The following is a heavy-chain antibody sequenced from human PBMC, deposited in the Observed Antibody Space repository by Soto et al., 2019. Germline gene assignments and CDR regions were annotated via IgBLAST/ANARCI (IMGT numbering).Heavy chain of an antibody. CDR1: GYTFTSYY. Sequence: ASVKVSCKASGYTFTSYYMHWVRQAPGQGLEWMGIINPSGGSTSYAQKFQGRVTMTRDTSTSTVYMELSSLRSEDTAVYYCASRIAAAPSFDYWGQGTLVTVSS. J-gene: IGHJ4*02. V-gene: IGHV1-46*01. CDR3: ASRIAAAPSFDY. D-gene: IGHD6-13*01. CDR2: INPSGGST.